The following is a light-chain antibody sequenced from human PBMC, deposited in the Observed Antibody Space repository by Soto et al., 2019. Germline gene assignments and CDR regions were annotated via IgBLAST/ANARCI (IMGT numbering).Light chain of an antibody. CDR2: EDN. Sequence: NFMLTQPHSVSESPGKTVTISCTGSSGSIASNYVPWYQQRPGSAPTTVIYEDNRRPSGVPDRFSGSIDNSSNSASLTISGLKTEDEADYYCQSYDSNNWVFGGGTKLTVL. J-gene: IGLJ3*02. CDR3: QSYDSNNWV. CDR1: SGSIASNY. V-gene: IGLV6-57*02.